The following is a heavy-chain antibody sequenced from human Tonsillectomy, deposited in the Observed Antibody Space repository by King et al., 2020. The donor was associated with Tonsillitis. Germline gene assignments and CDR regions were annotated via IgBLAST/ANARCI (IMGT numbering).Heavy chain of an antibody. V-gene: IGHV3-49*03. CDR3: TRAQLETYYYYMDV. CDR2: IRSKAYSGTK. D-gene: IGHD5-24*01. Sequence: VQLVESGGGLVQPGRSLRLTCTAAGFTFGDYAMSWFRQAPGKGLEWVGFIRSKAYSGTKEYAASVKGRFTISRDDSKNIAYLQMNSLKTEDTGVYYCTRAQLETYYYYMDVWGKGTTVTVSS. CDR1: GFTFGDYA. J-gene: IGHJ6*03.